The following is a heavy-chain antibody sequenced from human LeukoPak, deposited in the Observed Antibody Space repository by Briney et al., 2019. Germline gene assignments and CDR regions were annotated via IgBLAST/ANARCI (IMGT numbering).Heavy chain of an antibody. V-gene: IGHV2-5*02. CDR1: GFSLSTSGVG. J-gene: IGHJ4*02. CDR2: FYCDDDK. D-gene: IGHD2-15*01. CDR3: VHNGRYCSGGTCYSLAFDY. Sequence: SGPTLVNPTQTLRLTFTFSGFSLSTSGVGVGWIRQPPGKAREWLSDFYCDDDKRFSPSLKNRLTITKDTSKNQVVLTMTNMDPVDTATYFCVHNGRYCSGGTCYSLAFDYWGQGTLVTVSS.